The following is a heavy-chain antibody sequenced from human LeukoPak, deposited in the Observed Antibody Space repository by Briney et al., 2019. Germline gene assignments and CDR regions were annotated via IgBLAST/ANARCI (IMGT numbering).Heavy chain of an antibody. CDR2: TYYRSKWYN. CDR1: GDSVSSNSAA. D-gene: IGHD5-18*01. V-gene: IGHV6-1*01. Sequence: SQTLSLTCAISGDSVSSNSAAWNCIRQSPSRGLEWLGRTYYRSKWYNDYAVSVKSRITINPDTSKNQFSLQLNSVTPEDTAVYYCARDLGYSYGIIDYWGQGTLVTVSS. J-gene: IGHJ4*02. CDR3: ARDLGYSYGIIDY.